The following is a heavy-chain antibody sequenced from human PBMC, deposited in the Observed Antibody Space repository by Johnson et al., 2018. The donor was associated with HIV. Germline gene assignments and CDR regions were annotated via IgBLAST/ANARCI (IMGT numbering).Heavy chain of an antibody. V-gene: IGHV3-64*01. CDR3: ARDRAWNYEGAFDI. D-gene: IGHD1-7*01. Sequence: VQLVESGGGVVQPGRSLRLSCAASGFTFNDYAMHWVRQAPGKGLEWVSAISSNGGSTYYANSVKGIFTISRDTSKNTLYLQMNSLRAEDTAVYYCARDRAWNYEGAFDIWGQGTMVTVSS. CDR1: GFTFNDYA. J-gene: IGHJ3*02. CDR2: ISSNGGST.